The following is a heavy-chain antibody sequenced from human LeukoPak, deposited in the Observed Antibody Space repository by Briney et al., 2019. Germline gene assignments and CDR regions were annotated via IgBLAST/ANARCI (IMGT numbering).Heavy chain of an antibody. CDR3: RAPLSGTYYTDAFDI. J-gene: IGHJ3*02. Sequence: SETLSLTCTVSGYSISSGYYWGWIRQPPGKGLEWIGEIHHSGSTDYNPSLKSRVTISPDKSKNQFSLTLTSVTAADTAVYCARAPLSGTYYTDAFDIWGQGTMVTVSS. D-gene: IGHD1-26*01. V-gene: IGHV4-38-2*02. CDR1: GYSISSGYY. CDR2: IHHSGST.